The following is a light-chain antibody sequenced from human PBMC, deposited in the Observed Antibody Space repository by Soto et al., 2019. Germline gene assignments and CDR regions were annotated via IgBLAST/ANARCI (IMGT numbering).Light chain of an antibody. J-gene: IGLJ2*01. V-gene: IGLV7-43*01. CDR2: STF. CDR3: LLFYGGAQI. CDR1: AGAVNTGYF. Sequence: QAVVTQEPSLTVSPGGPAPPPVASGAGAVNTGYFPSWFQQKPGQAPRALIHSTFKRHSWTPARFSGSLLGGKAALTLSDVQPEDEADYYCLLFYGGAQIFGAGTKLTVL.